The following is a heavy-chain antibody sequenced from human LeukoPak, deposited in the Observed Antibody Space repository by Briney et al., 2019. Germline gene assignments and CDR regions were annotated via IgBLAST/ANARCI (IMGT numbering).Heavy chain of an antibody. D-gene: IGHD3-10*01. J-gene: IGHJ4*02. CDR1: GFTFHDYG. Sequence: GGSLRLSXAASGFTFHDYGMSSVRQTPGKGLEWLSGINWNGGSTGYADSVKGRFTISRDNAKNSLYMQMNSLRAEDTALYYCARDYYGSGSLNWGQGTLVTVSS. CDR3: ARDYYGSGSLN. V-gene: IGHV3-20*04. CDR2: INWNGGST.